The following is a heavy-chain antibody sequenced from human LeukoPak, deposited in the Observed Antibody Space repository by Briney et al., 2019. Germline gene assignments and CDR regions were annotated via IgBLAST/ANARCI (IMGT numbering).Heavy chain of an antibody. CDR3: ARSPRVLVLGYYFDY. CDR1: GGSISSSSYY. J-gene: IGHJ4*02. Sequence: SETLSLTCTVSGGSISSSSYYWGWIRQPPGKGLEWIGSIYYSGSTYYNPSLKSRVTISVDTSKNQFSLKLSSVTAADTAVYYCARSPRVLVLGYYFDYWGQGTLVTVSS. D-gene: IGHD3-3*02. V-gene: IGHV4-39*01. CDR2: IYYSGST.